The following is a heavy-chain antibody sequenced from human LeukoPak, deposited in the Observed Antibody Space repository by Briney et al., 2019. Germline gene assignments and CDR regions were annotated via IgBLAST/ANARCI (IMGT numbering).Heavy chain of an antibody. CDR3: AKLWERKDRIY. CDR2: IINTGGTT. J-gene: IGHJ4*02. CDR1: GFTFSSYA. V-gene: IGHV3-23*01. D-gene: IGHD1-1*01. Sequence: GGSLRLSCAASGFTFSSYAMTWVRQAPGKGLEWVSSIINTGGTTYYADSVKGRFTISRDNSKDTVYLQMSSLRAEDTAIYYCAKLWERKDRIYWGQGTLVTVSS.